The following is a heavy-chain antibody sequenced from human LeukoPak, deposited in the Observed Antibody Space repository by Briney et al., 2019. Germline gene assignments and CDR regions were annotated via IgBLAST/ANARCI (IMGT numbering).Heavy chain of an antibody. V-gene: IGHV3-66*01. CDR1: GFTVSTNY. Sequence: GGSLRLSCAASGFTVSTNYMSWVRQAPGKGLEGVSVIYSGGTTYYADSVKGRFSISRDNSKNPLDLQMNSLRAEDTAVYYCARYDYGRSGFDYWGQGTLVTVSS. CDR3: ARYDYGRSGFDY. J-gene: IGHJ4*02. CDR2: IYSGGTT. D-gene: IGHD5-12*01.